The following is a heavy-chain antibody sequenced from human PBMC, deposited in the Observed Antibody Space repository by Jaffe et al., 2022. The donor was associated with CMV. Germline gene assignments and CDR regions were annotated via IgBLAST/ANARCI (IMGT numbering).Heavy chain of an antibody. CDR2: TYYRSKWYN. J-gene: IGHJ6*03. CDR1: GDSVSSNSAA. CDR3: ARDRREMATRSNRLYYYYMDV. D-gene: IGHD5-12*01. V-gene: IGHV6-1*01. Sequence: QVQLQQSGPGLVKPSQTLSLTCAISGDSVSSNSAAWNWIRQSPSRGLEWLGRTYYRSKWYNDYAVSVKSRITINPDTSKNQFSLQLNSVTPEDTAVYYCARDRREMATRSNRLYYYYMDVWGKGTTVTVSS.